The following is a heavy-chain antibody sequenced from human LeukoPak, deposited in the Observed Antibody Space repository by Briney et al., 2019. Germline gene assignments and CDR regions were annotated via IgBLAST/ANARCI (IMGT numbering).Heavy chain of an antibody. Sequence: GGSLRLSCAASGFTFSNAWMSWVRQAPGKGLEWVDRIKSKTDGGTTDYAAPVKGRFTISRDDSKNTLYLQMNSLKTEDTAVYYCTTGRYFDWLAIHWGQGTLVTVSS. J-gene: IGHJ4*02. CDR3: TTGRYFDWLAIH. V-gene: IGHV3-15*01. D-gene: IGHD3-9*01. CDR1: GFTFSNAW. CDR2: IKSKTDGGTT.